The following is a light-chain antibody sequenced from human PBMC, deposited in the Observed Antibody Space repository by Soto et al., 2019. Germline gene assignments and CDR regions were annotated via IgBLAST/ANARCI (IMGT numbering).Light chain of an antibody. V-gene: IGLV2-14*01. CDR1: SSDIGGYNA. CDR2: ELT. CDR3: NPFRVTHSYV. Sequence: QSVLTQPASVSGSPGQTITISCTGTSSDIGGYNAVSWYQHHPGKAPKLIIYELTHRPSGVSDRFSASKSGKTASLTISGLQAEDEADYYCNPFRVTHSYVFGKGNKVTV. J-gene: IGLJ1*01.